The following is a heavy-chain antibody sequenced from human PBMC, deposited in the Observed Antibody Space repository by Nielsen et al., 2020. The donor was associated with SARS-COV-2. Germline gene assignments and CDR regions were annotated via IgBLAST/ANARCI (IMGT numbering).Heavy chain of an antibody. CDR2: IKEDGSEK. V-gene: IGHV3-7*01. Sequence: GGSLRLSRAASGFSFSSYWMSWVRQAPGKGLEWVANIKEDGSEKNYVDSVKGRFTISRDNAKNSLYLQMNSLRIEDTALYYCASHGTFDHWGQGALVTVSS. CDR3: ASHGTFDH. CDR1: GFSFSSYW. D-gene: IGHD1-1*01. J-gene: IGHJ4*02.